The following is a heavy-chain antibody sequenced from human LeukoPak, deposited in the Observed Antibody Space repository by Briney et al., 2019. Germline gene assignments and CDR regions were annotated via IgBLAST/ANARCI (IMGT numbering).Heavy chain of an antibody. CDR2: INQDGSEK. CDR1: GFTFSSHW. CDR3: ARDHFEPGVILDY. Sequence: PGRSLRLSCAASGFTFSSHWMSWVRQAAGRVREWVANINQDGSEKYYVDSVKGRFTISRDNAKNSLYLQMNSLRAEDTAVYYCARDHFEPGVILDYWGQGNLVTVSS. V-gene: IGHV3-7*05. D-gene: IGHD3-9*01. J-gene: IGHJ4*02.